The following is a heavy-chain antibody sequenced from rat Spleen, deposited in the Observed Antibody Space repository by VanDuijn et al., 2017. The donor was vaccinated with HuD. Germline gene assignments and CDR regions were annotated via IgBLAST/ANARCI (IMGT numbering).Heavy chain of an antibody. J-gene: IGHJ1*01. Sequence: EVQLVESGGGLVQPGRSMKLSCAASGFTFSNYGMAWVRQAPTKGLEWVASISYDGSSTYYRDSVKGRFTISRDNAKSTLYLQMDSLRSEDTATYYCARPHADYWYFDFWGPGTMVTVSS. CDR2: ISYDGSST. CDR3: ARPHADYWYFDF. CDR1: GFTFSNYG. V-gene: IGHV5-29*01.